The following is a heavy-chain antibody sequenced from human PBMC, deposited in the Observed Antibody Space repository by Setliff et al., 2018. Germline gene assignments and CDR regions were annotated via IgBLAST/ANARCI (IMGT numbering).Heavy chain of an antibody. Sequence: SGPTLVNPTQTLTLTCTFSGFSLSTSGVGVGWIRQPPGKALEWLALIYWNDDKRYSPSLRTRLTITKDTSENQVVLAMTNMDPVDTATYYCAHTKQQQWLVPFFFDSWGQGTPVTVSS. D-gene: IGHD6-19*01. CDR3: AHTKQQQWLVPFFFDS. V-gene: IGHV2-5*01. CDR2: IYWNDDK. J-gene: IGHJ4*02. CDR1: GFSLSTSGVG.